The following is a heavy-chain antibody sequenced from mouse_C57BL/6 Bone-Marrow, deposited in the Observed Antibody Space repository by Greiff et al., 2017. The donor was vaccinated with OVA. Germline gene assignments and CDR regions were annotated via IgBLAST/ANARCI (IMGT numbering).Heavy chain of an antibody. D-gene: IGHD6-2*01. CDR3: ARRSLSHYFDY. CDR2: ISSGSSTI. Sequence: EVKLVESGGGLVKPGGSLKLSCAASGFTFSDYGMHWVRQAPEKGLEWVAYISSGSSTIYYADTVKGRFTISRDNAKNTLFLQMTSLRSEDTAMDYCARRSLSHYFDYWGQGTTLTVSS. V-gene: IGHV5-17*01. J-gene: IGHJ2*01. CDR1: GFTFSDYG.